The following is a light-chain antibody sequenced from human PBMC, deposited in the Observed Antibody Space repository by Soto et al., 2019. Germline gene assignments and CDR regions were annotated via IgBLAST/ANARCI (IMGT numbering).Light chain of an antibody. Sequence: DIQMTQSPSTLSDPVGDRVTITCRASQSVSSWLAWYQQKPGKAPKLLIYDASSLESGVSSRFSGSGSGTESTHTIRSLKPDEFATYYCQQYSRKWTFGQGTKVDIK. CDR2: DAS. V-gene: IGKV1-5*01. CDR3: QQYSRKWT. J-gene: IGKJ1*01. CDR1: QSVSSW.